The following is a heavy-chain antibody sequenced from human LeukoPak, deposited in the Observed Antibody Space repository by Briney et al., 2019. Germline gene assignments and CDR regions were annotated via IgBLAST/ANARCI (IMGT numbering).Heavy chain of an antibody. CDR2: IKSNTDGGAT. V-gene: IGHV3-15*01. CDR3: ITEPPGVVF. Sequence: GGSLRLSCAASGFTFSVAWMNWVRQAPGKGLEWVGRIKSNTDGGATDYAAPVKDSFTISRNDSEKTLYLQMNSPKTEDTAVYYCITEPPGVVFWGQGTLVTVSS. D-gene: IGHD7-27*01. J-gene: IGHJ4*02. CDR1: GFTFSVAW.